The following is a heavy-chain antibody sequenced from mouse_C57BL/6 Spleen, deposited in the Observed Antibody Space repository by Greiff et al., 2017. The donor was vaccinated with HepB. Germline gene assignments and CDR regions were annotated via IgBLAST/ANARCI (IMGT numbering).Heavy chain of an antibody. CDR3: ARPLYYGKGFAY. CDR1: GFTFSDYG. V-gene: IGHV5-17*01. Sequence: EVKLMESGGGLVKPGGSLKLSCAASGFTFSDYGMHWVRQAPEKGLEWVAYISSGSSTIYYADTLKGRFTISRDNAKNTLFLQMTSLRSEDTAMYYCARPLYYGKGFAYWGQGTLVTVSA. J-gene: IGHJ3*01. D-gene: IGHD2-1*01. CDR2: ISSGSSTI.